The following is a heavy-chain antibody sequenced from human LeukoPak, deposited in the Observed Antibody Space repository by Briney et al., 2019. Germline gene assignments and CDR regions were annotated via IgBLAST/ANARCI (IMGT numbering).Heavy chain of an antibody. CDR1: GSTFSSYS. J-gene: IGHJ4*02. V-gene: IGHV3-48*01. CDR3: AKAVDIVATGLDY. Sequence: GGSLRLSCAASGSTFSSYSMNWVRQAPGKGLEWVSYISSSSSTIYYADSVKGRFTISRDNAKNSLYLQMNSLRAEDTAVYYCAKAVDIVATGLDYWGQGTLVTVSS. D-gene: IGHD5-12*01. CDR2: ISSSSSTI.